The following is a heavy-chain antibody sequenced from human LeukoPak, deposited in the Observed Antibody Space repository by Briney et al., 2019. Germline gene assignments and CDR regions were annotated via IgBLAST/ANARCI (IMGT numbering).Heavy chain of an antibody. CDR3: ARLTVVVPAAHEYYYYMDV. CDR2: INPNGGGT. D-gene: IGHD2-2*01. Sequence: ASVKVSCKASGYTFTGYYMHWVRQAPGQGLEWMGRINPNGGGTNYAQKFQGRVTMTGDTSISTAYMELSRLRSDDTAVYYCARLTVVVPAAHEYYYYMDVWGKGTTVTVSS. CDR1: GYTFTGYY. V-gene: IGHV1-2*06. J-gene: IGHJ6*03.